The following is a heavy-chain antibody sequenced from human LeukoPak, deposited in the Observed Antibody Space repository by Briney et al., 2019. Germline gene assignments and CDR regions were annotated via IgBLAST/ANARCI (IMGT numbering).Heavy chain of an antibody. Sequence: GGSLRLSCAALSGFTFHNYAMTWVRQAPGEGLEWVSTIGGGGGDTYYADSVKGRFTISRDNSKNTLYLQMNSLRADDTAVYFCAKAARGYLWYFDYWGQGTLVSVSS. J-gene: IGHJ4*02. CDR2: IGGGGGDT. V-gene: IGHV3-23*01. CDR3: AKAARGYLWYFDY. CDR1: GFTFHNYA. D-gene: IGHD2-2*03.